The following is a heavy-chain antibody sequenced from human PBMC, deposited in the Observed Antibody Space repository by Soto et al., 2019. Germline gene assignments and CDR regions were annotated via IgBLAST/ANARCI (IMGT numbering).Heavy chain of an antibody. D-gene: IGHD1-26*01. J-gene: IGHJ5*02. Sequence: QVQLVQSGAEVKKPGSSVKVSCKASGGTFSSYAISWVRQAPGQGLEWMGGIIPIFGTANYAQKFQGRVKLPAEEPTSTAYMEVSSLGSDDTAVYYCARDLSGSGTPPVPYDGFDPWGQGTLVNVSS. CDR1: GGTFSSYA. V-gene: IGHV1-69*01. CDR3: ARDLSGSGTPPVPYDGFDP. CDR2: IIPIFGTA.